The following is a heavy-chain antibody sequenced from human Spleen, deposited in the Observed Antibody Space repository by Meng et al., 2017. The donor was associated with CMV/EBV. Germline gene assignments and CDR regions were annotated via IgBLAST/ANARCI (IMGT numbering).Heavy chain of an antibody. CDR2: TYYRSKWYD. J-gene: IGHJ6*02. V-gene: IGHV6-1*01. CDR1: GDSVSSNSAA. CDR3: ARDYYDSGAYYYTEEYYHGLDV. D-gene: IGHD3-22*01. Sequence: QTLSLTCAISGDSVSSNSAAWNWVRQSPSRGLEWLGRTYYRSKWYDDYAMAVKSRITINPDTSKNQFSLQLNSVTPEDTAVYYCARDYYDSGAYYYTEEYYHGLDVWGQGTTVTVSS.